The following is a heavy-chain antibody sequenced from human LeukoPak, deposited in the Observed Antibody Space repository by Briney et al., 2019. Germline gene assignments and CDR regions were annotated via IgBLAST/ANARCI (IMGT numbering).Heavy chain of an antibody. CDR3: ARGSGGWYLLGGMDV. CDR1: NYTFSSSG. V-gene: IGHV1-18*01. CDR2: ISGHNGNT. Sequence: GASVKVSCKASNYTFSSSGFSWVRQAPGQGLEWMGWISGHNGNTKYAQKIQGRVTLTTDTSTSTAYMELRSLRSDDTAVYYCARGSGGWYLLGGMDVWGQGTTVTVSS. J-gene: IGHJ6*02. D-gene: IGHD6-19*01.